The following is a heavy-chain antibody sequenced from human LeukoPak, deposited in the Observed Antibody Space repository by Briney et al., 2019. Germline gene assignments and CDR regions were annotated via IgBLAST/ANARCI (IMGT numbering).Heavy chain of an antibody. J-gene: IGHJ4*02. D-gene: IGHD3-16*01. Sequence: GRSLRLSCAPSGFTFSRHGMHWVRQAPGKGLEWVAIISNDGSRKYYAHSVEGRFTISRDNSKNTLYLQMDSLRAEDTAVYYCARDRAWDYFDYWGQGTLVTVSS. CDR2: ISNDGSRK. V-gene: IGHV3-30*03. CDR3: ARDRAWDYFDY. CDR1: GFTFSRHG.